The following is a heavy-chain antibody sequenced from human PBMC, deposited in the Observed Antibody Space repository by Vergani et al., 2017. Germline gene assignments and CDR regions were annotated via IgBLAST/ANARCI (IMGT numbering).Heavy chain of an antibody. CDR2: IRYDGSNT. CDR1: GFTFSNYG. D-gene: IGHD3-3*01. CDR3: AREGDYDFWSGYSYYFDY. V-gene: IGHV3-30*02. J-gene: IGHJ4*02. Sequence: QVQLVESGGGVVQPGGSLRLSCGASGFTFSNYGMHWVRQAPGKGLEWVTFIRYDGSNTYYADSVKGRFTISRDNSKNTLFLQMNSLIPEDTAVYYCAREGDYDFWSGYSYYFDYWGQGTLVTVSS.